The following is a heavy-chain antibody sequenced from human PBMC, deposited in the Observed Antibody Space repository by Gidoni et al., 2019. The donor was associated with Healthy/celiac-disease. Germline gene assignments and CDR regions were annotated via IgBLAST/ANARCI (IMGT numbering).Heavy chain of an antibody. J-gene: IGHJ5*02. V-gene: IGHV4-59*08. Sequence: QVQLQESGPGLVKPSETLSLTCTVSGGSISSYYWSWIRQPPGKGLEWIGYIYYSGSTNYNPSLKSRVTISVDTSKNQFSLKLSSVTAADTAVYYCARQGSSSWYYWFDPWGQGTLVTVSS. CDR1: GGSISSYY. CDR2: IYYSGST. CDR3: ARQGSSSWYYWFDP. D-gene: IGHD6-13*01.